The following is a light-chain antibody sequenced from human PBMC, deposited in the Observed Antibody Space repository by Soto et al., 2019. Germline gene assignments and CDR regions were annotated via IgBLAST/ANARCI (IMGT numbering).Light chain of an antibody. V-gene: IGKV3-15*01. CDR3: QQYNNWPLT. CDR2: SAF. J-gene: IGKJ4*01. Sequence: ERVMTQSPATLSVSPGERVTLSCRASQSVSTNLAWYQQKPGQAPRLLIYSAFLRATGVPARFSGGGSGTAFTLTISSLQSDDIAVYYCQQYNNWPLTFGGGTKVDIK. CDR1: QSVSTN.